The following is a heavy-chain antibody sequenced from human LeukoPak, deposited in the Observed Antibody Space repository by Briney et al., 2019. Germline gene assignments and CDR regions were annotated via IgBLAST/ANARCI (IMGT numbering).Heavy chain of an antibody. D-gene: IGHD4-17*01. CDR2: IIPIFNTV. Sequence: GASVKVSCKASGGTFSTYGITWVRQAPGQGLEWMGGIIPIFNTVKYAQKFQGRVTITADESMSIADMELSSLRSEDTAVYYCARGAEYYGDYYDAFDIWGQGTMVIVSS. CDR3: ARGAEYYGDYYDAFDI. J-gene: IGHJ3*02. CDR1: GGTFSTYG. V-gene: IGHV1-69*13.